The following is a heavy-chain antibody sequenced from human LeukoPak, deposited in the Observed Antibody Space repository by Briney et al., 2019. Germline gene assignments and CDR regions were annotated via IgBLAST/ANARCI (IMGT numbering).Heavy chain of an antibody. CDR2: ISTDGGST. J-gene: IGHJ4*02. CDR1: GFTFSSYA. D-gene: IGHD1-26*01. V-gene: IGHV3-23*01. Sequence: PGGSLRLSCAASGFTFSSYAMSWVRQAPGMGLQLVSAISTDGGSTYSAVSVKGRFTISRDNSKNTLFLQMNNLRAEDTAVYFCAKDYRGSFTDWGQGTLVTVSS. CDR3: AKDYRGSFTD.